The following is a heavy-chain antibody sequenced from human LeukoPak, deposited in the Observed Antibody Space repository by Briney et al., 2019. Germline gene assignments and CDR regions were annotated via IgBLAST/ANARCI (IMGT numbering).Heavy chain of an antibody. CDR3: ARESAYAVGDF. Sequence: GGSLRLSCAASGFTVRSSCMSWFRQAPGKGLEWASVIYNDGRTYYADSVKGRFIISKDISKNTLYLQMNNLRADDTAVYYCARESAYAVGDFWGRGTLVTVSS. D-gene: IGHD3-3*01. J-gene: IGHJ4*02. CDR2: IYNDGRT. CDR1: GFTVRSSC. V-gene: IGHV3-53*01.